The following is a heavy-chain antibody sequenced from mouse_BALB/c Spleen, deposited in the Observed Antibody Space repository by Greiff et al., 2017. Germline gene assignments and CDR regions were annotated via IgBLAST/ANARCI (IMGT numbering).Heavy chain of an antibody. CDR3: ARALCYGSSYYYFDY. CDR1: GFNIKDTY. Sequence: VQLKQSGAELVKPGASVKLSCTASGFNIKDTYMHWVKQRPEQGLEWIGRIDPANGNTKYDPKFQGKATITADTSSNTAYLQLSSLTSEDTAVYYCARALCYGSSYYYFDYWGQGTALTVSS. D-gene: IGHD1-1*01. J-gene: IGHJ2*01. CDR2: IDPANGNT. V-gene: IGHV14-3*02.